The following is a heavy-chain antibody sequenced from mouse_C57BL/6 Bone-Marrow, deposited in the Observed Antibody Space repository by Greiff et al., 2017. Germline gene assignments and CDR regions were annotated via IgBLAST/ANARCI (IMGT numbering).Heavy chain of an antibody. V-gene: IGHV1-81*01. CDR1: GYTFTSYG. CDR3: ARGKSPFAY. J-gene: IGHJ3*01. CDR2: IYPRSGNT. Sequence: QVQLQQSGAELARPGASVKLSCKASGYTFTSYGISWVKQRTGQGLEWIGEIYPRSGNTYYNEKFKGKATLTADKSSSTAYMELRSLTSEDSAVYFCARGKSPFAYWGQGTLVTVSA.